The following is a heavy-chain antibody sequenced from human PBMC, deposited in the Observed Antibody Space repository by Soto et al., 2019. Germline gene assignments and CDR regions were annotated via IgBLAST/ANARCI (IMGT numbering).Heavy chain of an antibody. CDR1: GYTFTSYA. Sequence: QVQLVQSGAEVKKPGASVKVSCKASGYTFTSYAMHWVRQAPGQRLEWMGWINAGNGNTKYSQKFQGRVTITRDTSASQADMELSSLRSEDTAVYYCASSRRYDTADYWGQGTLVTVSS. CDR2: INAGNGNT. D-gene: IGHD3-9*01. J-gene: IGHJ4*02. V-gene: IGHV1-3*01. CDR3: ASSRRYDTADY.